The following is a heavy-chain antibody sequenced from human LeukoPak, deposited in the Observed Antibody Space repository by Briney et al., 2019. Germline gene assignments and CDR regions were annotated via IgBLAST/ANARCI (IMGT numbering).Heavy chain of an antibody. J-gene: IGHJ3*02. V-gene: IGHV3-72*01. CDR2: TRNKANSYTT. CDR3: AREHHYSSGWHDAFDI. CDR1: GFTFSDHY. Sequence: GGTLRLSCAASGFTFSDHYMDWVRQAPGKGLEWVGRTRNKANSYTTEYAASVKGRFSISRDDSKKSLYLQMNSLKTEDTAVYYCAREHHYSSGWHDAFDIWGQGTMVTVSS. D-gene: IGHD6-19*01.